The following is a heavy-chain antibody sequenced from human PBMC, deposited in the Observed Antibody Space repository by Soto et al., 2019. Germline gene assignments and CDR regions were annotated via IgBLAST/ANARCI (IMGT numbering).Heavy chain of an antibody. CDR2: IKSKTDGGTT. CDR1: GFTFSNAW. Sequence: GSLRLSCAASGFTFSNAWMSWVRQAPGKGLEWVGRIKSKTDGGTTDYAAPVKGRFTISRDDSKNTLYLQMNSLKTEDTAVYYCTTVTTTDYDFWSGYAGAYYFDYWGQGTLVTVSS. V-gene: IGHV3-15*01. J-gene: IGHJ4*02. D-gene: IGHD3-3*01. CDR3: TTVTTTDYDFWSGYAGAYYFDY.